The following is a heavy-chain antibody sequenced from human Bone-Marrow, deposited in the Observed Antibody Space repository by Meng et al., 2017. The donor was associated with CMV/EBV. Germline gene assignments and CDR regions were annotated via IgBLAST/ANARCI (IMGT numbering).Heavy chain of an antibody. CDR3: ARSRRRDFWSGPAGY. Sequence: ASVKVSCKASGYTFTSYYMHWVRRAPGQGLEWMGIINPSGGSTSYAQKFQGRVTMTRDTSTSTVYMELSSLRSEDTAVYYCARSRRRDFWSGPAGYWGQGTLVTVSS. D-gene: IGHD3-3*01. J-gene: IGHJ4*02. CDR1: GYTFTSYY. CDR2: INPSGGST. V-gene: IGHV1-46*01.